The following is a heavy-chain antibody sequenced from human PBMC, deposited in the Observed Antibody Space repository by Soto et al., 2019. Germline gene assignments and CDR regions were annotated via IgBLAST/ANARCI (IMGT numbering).Heavy chain of an antibody. V-gene: IGHV3-30-3*01. D-gene: IGHD3-9*01. J-gene: IGHJ4*02. Sequence: GGSLRLSCAASGFTFSSYAMHWVRQAPGRGLEWVAVISYDGSNKYYADSVKGRFTISRDNSKNTLYLQMNSLRAEDTAVYYCARNDILTGKFDYWGQGTLVTV. CDR3: ARNDILTGKFDY. CDR1: GFTFSSYA. CDR2: ISYDGSNK.